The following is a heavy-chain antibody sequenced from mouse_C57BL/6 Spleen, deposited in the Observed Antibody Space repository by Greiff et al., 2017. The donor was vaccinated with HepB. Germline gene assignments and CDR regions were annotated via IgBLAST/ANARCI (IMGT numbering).Heavy chain of an antibody. Sequence: EVQLQQSGPVLVKPGASVKMSCKASGYTFTDYYMNWVKQSHGKSLEWIGVINPYNGGTSYNQKFKGKATLTVDKSSSTAYMELNSLTSEDSAVYYCARGEYLGAMDYWGQGTSVTVSS. V-gene: IGHV1-19*01. D-gene: IGHD5-2*01. CDR1: GYTFTDYY. CDR2: INPYNGGT. J-gene: IGHJ4*01. CDR3: ARGEYLGAMDY.